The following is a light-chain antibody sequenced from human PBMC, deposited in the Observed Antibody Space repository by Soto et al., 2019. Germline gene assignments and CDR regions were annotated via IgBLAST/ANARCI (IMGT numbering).Light chain of an antibody. CDR2: GAS. CDR1: QSVSGNY. V-gene: IGKV3-20*01. Sequence: EIVLTQSTGTVSLSPGDRATLSCRASQSVSGNYLAWYQQKRGQAPRVLMYGASGRACGIPDRFSGRGHGTDCTLTISRLEPEDFAVYYCQHYGGSRSLTFGGGTRVDIK. CDR3: QHYGGSRSLT. J-gene: IGKJ4*01.